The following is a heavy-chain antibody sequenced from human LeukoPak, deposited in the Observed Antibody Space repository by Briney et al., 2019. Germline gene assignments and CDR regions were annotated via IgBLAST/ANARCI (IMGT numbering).Heavy chain of an antibody. J-gene: IGHJ4*02. Sequence: GGSLRLSCAVSGITLSNYWMTWVRQGPGKGLEWVANIKVDGSETHYMDSVKGRFTISRDNAKNSLYLQMSSLRAEDTTVYYCTRDRWLDYWGQGTLVTVSS. CDR3: TRDRWLDY. CDR1: GITLSNYW. V-gene: IGHV3-7*01. D-gene: IGHD6-19*01. CDR2: IKVDGSET.